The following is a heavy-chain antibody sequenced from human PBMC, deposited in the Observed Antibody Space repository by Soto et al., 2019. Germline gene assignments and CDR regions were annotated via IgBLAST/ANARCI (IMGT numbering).Heavy chain of an antibody. J-gene: IGHJ5*02. Sequence: QITLTESGPTLVKPTQTLTLTCTFSGLSLTTTGVGVGWIRQPPGKALEWLALIYWDDDKRYSPSLKSRLTITKASSQNLVVLTMTNMDPVDTATYYCVRRLRYSIDWYVGFDPWGQGTLVTVSS. CDR2: IYWDDDK. CDR3: VRRLRYSIDWYVGFDP. CDR1: GLSLTTTGVG. V-gene: IGHV2-5*02. D-gene: IGHD6-19*01.